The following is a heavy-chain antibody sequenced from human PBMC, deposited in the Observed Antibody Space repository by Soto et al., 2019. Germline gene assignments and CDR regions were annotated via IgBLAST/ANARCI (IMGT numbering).Heavy chain of an antibody. CDR2: IYYSGST. D-gene: IGHD6-13*01. J-gene: IGHJ6*02. CDR3: ASLNMAAGNYYYYYYGMDV. Sequence: SETLYLTCTVSGGSISSSSYYWGWIRHPPGKGLEWIGSIYYSGSTYYNPSLKSRVTISVDTSKNQTSLKLSCVTAADTAVYYCASLNMAAGNYYYYYYGMDVWGQGTTVTVSS. CDR1: GGSISSSSYY. V-gene: IGHV4-39*01.